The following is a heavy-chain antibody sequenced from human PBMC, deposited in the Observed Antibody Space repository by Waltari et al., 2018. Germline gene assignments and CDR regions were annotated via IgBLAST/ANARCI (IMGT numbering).Heavy chain of an antibody. Sequence: QVQLQESGPGLVKPSATLSLTCTVSGYSIRSGYYWGWIRQPPGKGLEWIGSIYHSGSTYYNPSLKSRVTISVDTSKNQFSLKLSSVTAADTAVYYCASGQWLGLFDYWGQGTLVTVSS. CDR2: IYHSGST. D-gene: IGHD6-19*01. V-gene: IGHV4-38-2*02. CDR1: GYSIRSGYY. J-gene: IGHJ4*02. CDR3: ASGQWLGLFDY.